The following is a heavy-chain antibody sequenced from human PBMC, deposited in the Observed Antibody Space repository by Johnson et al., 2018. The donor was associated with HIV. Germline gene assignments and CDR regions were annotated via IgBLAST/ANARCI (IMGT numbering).Heavy chain of an antibody. J-gene: IGHJ3*02. CDR1: GFTFSSYA. CDR2: ISGSGGST. V-gene: IGHV3-23*04. Sequence: VHLVESGGDLVQPGGSLRLSCAASGFTFSSYAMRWVRQAPGKGLEWVSAISGSGGSTYSADSVKGRFTISRDNSNNTLYLQMNSLRAEDTAVYYCAKSSRVSTTFDAFDIWGQGTMVTVSS. D-gene: IGHD1-26*01. CDR3: AKSSRVSTTFDAFDI.